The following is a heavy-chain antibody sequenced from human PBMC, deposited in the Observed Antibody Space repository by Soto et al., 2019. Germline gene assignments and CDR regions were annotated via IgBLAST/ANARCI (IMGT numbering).Heavy chain of an antibody. CDR1: GGTFSSYA. CDR2: IIPIFGTA. V-gene: IGHV1-69*06. J-gene: IGHJ6*02. Sequence: GPSVKVSCKASGGTFSSYAISWVRQAPGQGLEWMGGIIPIFGTANYAQKFQGRVTITADKSTSTAYMELSSLRSEDTAVYYCARDGTMIGSDYYGMDVWGQGTTVTVSS. D-gene: IGHD3-22*01. CDR3: ARDGTMIGSDYYGMDV.